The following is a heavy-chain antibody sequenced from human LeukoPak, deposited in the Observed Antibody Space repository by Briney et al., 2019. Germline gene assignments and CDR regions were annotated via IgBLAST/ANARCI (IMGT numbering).Heavy chain of an antibody. J-gene: IGHJ5*02. CDR2: ISGSGDNT. Sequence: PGGSLRLSCAASGFTFSSYGMHWVRQAPGEGLEWVSGISGSGDNTYYADSVKGRFTISRDNSKKMVYLQMNSLRVEDTAVYFCAKDRVVRGIMGAFDPWGQGTLVTVSS. CDR1: GFTFSSYG. D-gene: IGHD3-10*01. V-gene: IGHV3-23*01. CDR3: AKDRVVRGIMGAFDP.